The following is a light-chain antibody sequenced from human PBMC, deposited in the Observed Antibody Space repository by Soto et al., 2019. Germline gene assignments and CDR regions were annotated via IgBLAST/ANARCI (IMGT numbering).Light chain of an antibody. Sequence: DIQLTQSPSFLSASVGDRVTITCRASQDINTYLAWYQQKPGKAPNLLIYAASTLQSGPPSRFSGSGSGTEFALTISSLQPEDFATYYCQQSYSTPRTFGQGTKVDIK. CDR3: QQSYSTPRT. J-gene: IGKJ1*01. CDR1: QDINTY. CDR2: AAS. V-gene: IGKV1-9*01.